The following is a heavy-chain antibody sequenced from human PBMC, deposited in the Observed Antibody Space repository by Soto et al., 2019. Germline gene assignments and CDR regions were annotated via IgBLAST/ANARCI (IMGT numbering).Heavy chain of an antibody. CDR1: GYTFTSYD. J-gene: IGHJ6*02. Sequence: VASVKVSCKASGYTFTSYDINWVRQATGQGLEWMGWMNPNSGNTGYAQKFQGRVTMTRNTSISTAYMELSSLRSEDTAVYYCAKKRMYCDILTGSEYYYYGMDVWGQGTTVTVSS. CDR3: AKKRMYCDILTGSEYYYYGMDV. D-gene: IGHD3-9*01. V-gene: IGHV1-8*01. CDR2: MNPNSGNT.